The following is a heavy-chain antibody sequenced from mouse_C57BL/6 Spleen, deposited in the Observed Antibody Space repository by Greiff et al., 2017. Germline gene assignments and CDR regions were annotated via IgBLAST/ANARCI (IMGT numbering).Heavy chain of an antibody. V-gene: IGHV1-64*01. CDR1: GYTFTSYW. Sequence: QVHVKQSGAELVKPGASVKLSCKASGYTFTSYWMHWVKQRPGQGLEWIGMIHPNSGSTNYNEKFKSKATLTVDKSSSTAYMQLSSLTSEDSAVYYCARRGYYYGSSFMDYWGQGTSVTVSS. CDR2: IHPNSGST. J-gene: IGHJ4*01. D-gene: IGHD1-1*01. CDR3: ARRGYYYGSSFMDY.